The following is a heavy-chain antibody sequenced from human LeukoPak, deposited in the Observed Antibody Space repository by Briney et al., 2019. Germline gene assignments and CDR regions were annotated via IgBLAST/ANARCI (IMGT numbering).Heavy chain of an antibody. CDR1: GFTVSSNY. CDR2: IYSGGST. J-gene: IGHJ4*02. V-gene: IGHV3-66*01. D-gene: IGHD3-10*01. Sequence: QPGGSLRLSCAASGFTVSSNYMSWVRQAPGKGLEWVSVIYSGGSTYYADSVKGRFTISRDNSKNTVYLQMNALRAEDTALYFCARGGTLVRGGDPFDYWGQGTLVTVSS. CDR3: ARGGTLVRGGDPFDY.